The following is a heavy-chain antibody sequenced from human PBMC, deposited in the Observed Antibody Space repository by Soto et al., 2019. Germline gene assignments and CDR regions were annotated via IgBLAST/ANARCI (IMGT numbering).Heavy chain of an antibody. CDR1: GGSFSSTNYF. V-gene: IGHV4-61*01. CDR3: ARVDGSGTFSFFAY. J-gene: IGHJ4*02. CDR2: LYYTGRA. D-gene: IGHD3-10*01. Sequence: QVQLQESGPGLVKPSETLSLTCTVSGGSFSSTNYFWTWIRQPPGKGLEWIGYLYYTGRATQNPSLKSRVTMALETSKDQFSLKLRSVTAADTAVYYCARVDGSGTFSFFAYWCQGIRVTVSS.